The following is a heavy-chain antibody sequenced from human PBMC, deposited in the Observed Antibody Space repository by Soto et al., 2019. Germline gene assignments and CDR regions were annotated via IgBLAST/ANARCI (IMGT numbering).Heavy chain of an antibody. CDR3: ACDVTAAYGLSWFDP. V-gene: IGHV4-31*03. Sequence: QVQLQESGPGLVKPSQTLSLTCTVSGDSISRGGYYWNWLRQHPRKGLEWIGYIYHSGSTIYNPSLTRRLTISVAPSKSRLSLVLRNVTSAFTALYYCACDVTAAYGLSWFDPCCQVILVSLSS. CDR2: IYHSGST. CDR1: GDSISRGGYY. D-gene: IGHD3-16*01. J-gene: IGHJ5*02.